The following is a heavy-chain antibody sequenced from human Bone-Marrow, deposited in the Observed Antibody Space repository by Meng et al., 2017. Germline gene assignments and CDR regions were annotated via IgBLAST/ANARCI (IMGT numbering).Heavy chain of an antibody. Sequence: GESLKISCAASGFTFSSYGMHWVRQAPGKGLEWVAVIWYDGSNKYYADSVKGRFTISRDNAKNTLYLQMNSLRAEDTAVYYCARVQYYDSSGYYFLYAFDIWGQGTMVTVSS. V-gene: IGHV3-33*01. CDR1: GFTFSSYG. CDR2: IWYDGSNK. J-gene: IGHJ3*02. CDR3: ARVQYYDSSGYYFLYAFDI. D-gene: IGHD3-22*01.